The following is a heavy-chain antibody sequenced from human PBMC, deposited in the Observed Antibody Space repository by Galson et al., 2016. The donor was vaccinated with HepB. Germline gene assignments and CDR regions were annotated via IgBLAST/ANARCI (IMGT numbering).Heavy chain of an antibody. Sequence: SVKVSCKASGYTFINHDMNWVRQATGQGLEWMGWMNPSSGYTGHAQKFQGRVTMNRNTSINPAYLELSSLRSEDTAVYYCALNLGTCRGGNCYGGVPWFGPWGQGTLVTVSS. J-gene: IGHJ5*02. D-gene: IGHD2-15*01. CDR3: ALNLGTCRGGNCYGGVPWFGP. V-gene: IGHV1-8*01. CDR1: GYTFINHD. CDR2: MNPSSGYT.